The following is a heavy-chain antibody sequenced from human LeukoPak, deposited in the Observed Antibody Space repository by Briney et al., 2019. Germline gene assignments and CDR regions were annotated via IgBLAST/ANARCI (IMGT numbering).Heavy chain of an antibody. CDR1: GFTFSSYA. J-gene: IGHJ4*02. CDR2: ISSNGGST. CDR3: VRGYCSSTSCYDTPNFDY. V-gene: IGHV3-64D*06. D-gene: IGHD2-2*01. Sequence: PGGSLRLSCSASGFTFSSYAVHWVRQAPGKGLEYVSAISSNGGSTYYADSVKGRFTISRDNSKNTLYLQMSSLRAEDTAVYYCVRGYCSSTSCYDTPNFDYWGQGTLVTVSS.